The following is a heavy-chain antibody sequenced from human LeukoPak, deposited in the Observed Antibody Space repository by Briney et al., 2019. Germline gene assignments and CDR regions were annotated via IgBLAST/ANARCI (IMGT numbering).Heavy chain of an antibody. CDR3: AGAGSYNLGDALDI. CDR2: ISYDGSNK. CDR1: RFTFRSYA. V-gene: IGHV3-30-3*01. D-gene: IGHD5-24*01. J-gene: IGHJ3*02. Sequence: GGSLRLSCAASRFTFRSYAMHWVRQAPGKGLEWVAVISYDGSNKYYADSVKGRFTISRDNSKNTLYLQMNSLRAEDTAVYYCAGAGSYNLGDALDIWGQGTMVTVSS.